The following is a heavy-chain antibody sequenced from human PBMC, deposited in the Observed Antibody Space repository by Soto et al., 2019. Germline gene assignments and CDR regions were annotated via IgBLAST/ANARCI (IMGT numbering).Heavy chain of an antibody. D-gene: IGHD3-3*01. CDR2: IVPLFGTA. Sequence: QVQLVQSGAEVKEPGSSVNVSCKTSGATFGNTAVTWVRQAPGQGLEWIGGIVPLFGTADYAQKFRGRVTSTADESRGTAYMELSSLRTDDTAVYYCARDGDPGYSFWSGPLGGGRFDPWGQGTLVTVSS. J-gene: IGHJ5*02. CDR3: ARDGDPGYSFWSGPLGGGRFDP. V-gene: IGHV1-69*12. CDR1: GATFGNTA.